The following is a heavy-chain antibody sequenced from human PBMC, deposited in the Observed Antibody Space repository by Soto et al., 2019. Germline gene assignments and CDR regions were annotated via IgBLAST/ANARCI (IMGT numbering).Heavy chain of an antibody. Sequence: QVQLVQSGAEVKKPGASVKVSCKASGYTFTNSGISWVRQAPGQGLEWMGWISTDNGNTNYAQHLQGRVSMTTDTSTSTAYMELRSLRSDDTAVYYCARDQGITTFGVYSMYYYGMDVWGQGPTVTVSS. J-gene: IGHJ6*02. D-gene: IGHD3-3*01. CDR2: ISTDNGNT. V-gene: IGHV1-18*01. CDR1: GYTFTNSG. CDR3: ARDQGITTFGVYSMYYYGMDV.